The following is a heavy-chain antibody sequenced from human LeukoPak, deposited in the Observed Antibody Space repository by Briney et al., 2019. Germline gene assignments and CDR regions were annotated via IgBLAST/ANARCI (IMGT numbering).Heavy chain of an antibody. D-gene: IGHD6-19*01. V-gene: IGHV3-23*01. Sequence: GGSLRLSXAASGFTFSSYAMSWVRQAPGKGLEWVSAISGSGGSTYYADSVKGRFTISRDNSKNTLYLQVNSLRAEDTAVYYCAKDRSSGWYFDYWGQGTLVTVSS. J-gene: IGHJ4*02. CDR1: GFTFSSYA. CDR3: AKDRSSGWYFDY. CDR2: ISGSGGST.